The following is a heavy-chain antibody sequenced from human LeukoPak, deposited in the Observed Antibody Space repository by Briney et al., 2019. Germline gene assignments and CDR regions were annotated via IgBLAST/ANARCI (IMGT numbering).Heavy chain of an antibody. CDR2: ISYDGSNK. V-gene: IGHV3-30-3*01. Sequence: GGSLRLSCAASGFTFSSYAMHWVRQAPGKGLEWVAVISYDGSNKYYADSVKGRFTISRDNSKNTLYLQMNGLRAEDTAVYYCAKGGGSGNYPQYYFDYWGQGAPVTVSS. D-gene: IGHD1-26*01. CDR3: AKGGGSGNYPQYYFDY. CDR1: GFTFSSYA. J-gene: IGHJ4*02.